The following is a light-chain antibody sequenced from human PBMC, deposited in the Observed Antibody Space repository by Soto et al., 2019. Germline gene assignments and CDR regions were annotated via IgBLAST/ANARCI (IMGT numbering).Light chain of an antibody. Sequence: QSVLTQPPSASGTPGQRVTISCSGSNSNIGTNSMNWYQQLPGTAPKLLIHSNNQRPSGVPDRFSGSKSGTSASLAISGLQSGDEADYYCAAWDGSLNGWVFGGGTQLTVL. V-gene: IGLV1-44*01. J-gene: IGLJ3*02. CDR2: SNN. CDR1: NSNIGTNS. CDR3: AAWDGSLNGWV.